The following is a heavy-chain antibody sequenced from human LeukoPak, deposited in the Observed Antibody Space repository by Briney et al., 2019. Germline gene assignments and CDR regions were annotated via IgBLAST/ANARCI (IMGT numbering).Heavy chain of an antibody. CDR3: AREPITFGGVIVNPFDY. J-gene: IGHJ4*02. Sequence: GASVKVSCKASGYTFTSYDINWVRQATGQGLEWMGWMNPNSGNTGYAQKFQGRVTMTRNTSISTAYMELSSLRSDDTAVYYCAREPITFGGVIVNPFDYWGQGTLVTVSS. V-gene: IGHV1-8*01. CDR1: GYTFTSYD. CDR2: MNPNSGNT. D-gene: IGHD3-16*02.